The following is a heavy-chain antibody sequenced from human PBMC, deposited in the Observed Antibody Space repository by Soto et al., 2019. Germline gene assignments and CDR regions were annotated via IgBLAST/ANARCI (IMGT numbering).Heavy chain of an antibody. D-gene: IGHD3-22*01. CDR2: ISSSGSTI. CDR3: ARVVDSGYYPDY. Sequence: LRLSCAASGFTFSDYYMSWIRQAPGKGLEWVSYISSSGSTIYYADSVKGRFTISRDSAKNSLYLQMNSLRAEDTAVYYCARVVDSGYYPDYWGQGTLVTVSS. J-gene: IGHJ4*02. CDR1: GFTFSDYY. V-gene: IGHV3-11*01.